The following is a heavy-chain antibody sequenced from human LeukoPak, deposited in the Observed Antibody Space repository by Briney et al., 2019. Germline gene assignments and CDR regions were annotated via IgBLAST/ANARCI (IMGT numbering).Heavy chain of an antibody. D-gene: IGHD3-22*01. CDR2: ISHSGST. V-gene: IGHV4-38-2*02. CDR1: GYSISSGFH. Sequence: SETLSLTCTVSGYSISSGFHWAWIRQPPGRGLEWIGSISHSGSTHFNPSLKSRLIISLDTSKNQFSLKLTSLTATDTAVYYCARYYDLSGGAYWGQGTLVTVSS. CDR3: ARYYDLSGGAY. J-gene: IGHJ4*02.